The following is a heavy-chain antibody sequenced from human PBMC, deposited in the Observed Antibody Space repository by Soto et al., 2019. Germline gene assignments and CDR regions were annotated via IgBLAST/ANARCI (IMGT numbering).Heavy chain of an antibody. D-gene: IGHD3-3*01. CDR2: ISYDGSNK. CDR1: GFTFSSSA. J-gene: IGHJ6*02. V-gene: IGHV3-30-3*01. Sequence: PGGSLSLSCAASGFTFSSSAMHWVRQAPAKGLEWVGVISYDGSNKYYENSVKARFTISRDNSKNTLYLQMNSLRAEDTAVYYCATAEAGYDFWSGYASHYFYYGMDVWGQGTTVTVSS. CDR3: ATAEAGYDFWSGYASHYFYYGMDV.